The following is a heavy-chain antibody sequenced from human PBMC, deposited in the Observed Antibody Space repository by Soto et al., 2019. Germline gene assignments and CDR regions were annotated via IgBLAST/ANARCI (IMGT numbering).Heavy chain of an antibody. Sequence: PSETLSLTCTVSGGTISSYYWSWIRQPPGKGLEWIGYIYYSGSTNYNPSLKSRATISVDTSKNQFSLKLSSVTAADTAVYYCARTVVVPAASIRLFDYWGQGTLVTVSS. D-gene: IGHD2-2*01. V-gene: IGHV4-59*01. J-gene: IGHJ4*02. CDR3: ARTVVVPAASIRLFDY. CDR1: GGTISSYY. CDR2: IYYSGST.